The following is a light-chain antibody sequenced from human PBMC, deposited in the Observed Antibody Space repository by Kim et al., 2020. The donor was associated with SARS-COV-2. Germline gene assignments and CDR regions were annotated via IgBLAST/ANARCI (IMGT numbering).Light chain of an antibody. J-gene: IGKJ2*01. CDR3: QQYYSTPYT. V-gene: IGKV4-1*01. Sequence: RATINCESSQSVLYSSNNKNYVAWYQQKPGQPPKLLIYWASTRESGVPDRFSGSGSGTDFTLTISSLQAEDVAVYYCQQYYSTPYTFGQGTKLEI. CDR2: WAS. CDR1: QSVLYSSNNKNY.